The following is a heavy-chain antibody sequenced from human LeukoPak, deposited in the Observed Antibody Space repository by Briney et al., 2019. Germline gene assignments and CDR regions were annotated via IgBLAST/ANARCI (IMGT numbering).Heavy chain of an antibody. D-gene: IGHD6-13*01. Sequence: GASVKVSCKASGGTFSSYAISWVRQAPGQGLEWMGGIIPILGIANYAQKFQGSVTITADKSTSTAYMELSSLRSEDTAVYYCARDGSGSSQYYYYYYGMDVWGQGTTVTVSS. CDR2: IIPILGIA. J-gene: IGHJ6*02. V-gene: IGHV1-69*10. CDR3: ARDGSGSSQYYYYYYGMDV. CDR1: GGTFSSYA.